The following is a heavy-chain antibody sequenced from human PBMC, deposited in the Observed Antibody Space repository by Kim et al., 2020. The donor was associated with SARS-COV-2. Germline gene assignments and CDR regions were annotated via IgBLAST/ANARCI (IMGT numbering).Heavy chain of an antibody. V-gene: IGHV5-10-1*01. CDR1: GYSFTSYW. CDR3: ARVVGGERGYSYMVTDYYFDY. Sequence: GESLKISCKGSGYSFTSYWISWVRQMPGKGLEWMGRIDPSDSYTNYSPSFQGHVTISADKSISTAYLQWSSLKASDTAMYYCARVVGGERGYSYMVTDYYFDYWGQGTLVTVSS. J-gene: IGHJ4*02. CDR2: IDPSDSYT. D-gene: IGHD5-18*01.